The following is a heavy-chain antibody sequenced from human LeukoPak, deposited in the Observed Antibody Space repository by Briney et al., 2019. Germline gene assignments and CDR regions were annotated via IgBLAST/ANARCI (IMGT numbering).Heavy chain of an antibody. D-gene: IGHD2-2*01. V-gene: IGHV1-18*01. Sequence: ASVKVSCKASGYTFTSYGISWVRQAPGQGLEWMGWISAYNGNTNYAQELQGRVTMTTDTSTSTAYMELRSLRSDDTTVYYCARDGVVVVPAARNFDYWGQGTLVTVSS. CDR1: GYTFTSYG. CDR3: ARDGVVVVPAARNFDY. J-gene: IGHJ4*02. CDR2: ISAYNGNT.